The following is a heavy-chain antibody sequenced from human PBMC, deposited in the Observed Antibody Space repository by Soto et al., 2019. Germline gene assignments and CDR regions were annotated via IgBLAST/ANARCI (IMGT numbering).Heavy chain of an antibody. CDR1: GYSFTSYW. V-gene: IGHV5-51*01. D-gene: IGHD2-2*01. Sequence: PGESLKISCKGSGYSFTSYWIGWVRQMPGKGLEWMGIIYPGDSDTRYSPSFQGQVTISADKSISTAYLQWSSLKASDTAMYYCARHPQVRYRSSTSCYGRYYGMDVWDQGTTVTVSS. CDR3: ARHPQVRYRSSTSCYGRYYGMDV. CDR2: IYPGDSDT. J-gene: IGHJ6*02.